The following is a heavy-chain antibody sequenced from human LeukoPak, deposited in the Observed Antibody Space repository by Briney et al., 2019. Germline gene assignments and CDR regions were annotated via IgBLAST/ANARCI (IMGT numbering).Heavy chain of an antibody. V-gene: IGHV1-69*13. D-gene: IGHD2-2*01. CDR3: ARDRYCSSTSCPKADQYFQH. J-gene: IGHJ1*01. CDR2: IIPIFGTA. Sequence: GASVKVSCKASEGTFSSYAISWVRQAPGQGLEWMGGIIPIFGTANYAQKFQGRVTITADESTSTAYMELSSLRSEDTAVYYCARDRYCSSTSCPKADQYFQHWGQGTLVTVSS. CDR1: EGTFSSYA.